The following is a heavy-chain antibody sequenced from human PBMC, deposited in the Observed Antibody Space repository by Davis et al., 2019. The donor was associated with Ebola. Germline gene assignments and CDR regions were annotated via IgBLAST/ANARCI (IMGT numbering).Heavy chain of an antibody. CDR1: GDSVSSNSAA. V-gene: IGHV6-1*01. Sequence: HSQILSLTCAISGDSVSSNSAAWNWIRQSPSRGLEWLGRTYYRSKWYNDYAVSVKSRITINPDTSKNQFSLQLNSVTPEDTAVYYCARQWGDFWSGHYYYYGMDVWGQGTTVTVSS. J-gene: IGHJ6*02. CDR2: TYYRSKWYN. D-gene: IGHD3-3*01. CDR3: ARQWGDFWSGHYYYYGMDV.